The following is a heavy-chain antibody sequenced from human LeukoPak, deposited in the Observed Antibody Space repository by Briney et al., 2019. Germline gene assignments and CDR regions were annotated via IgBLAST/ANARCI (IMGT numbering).Heavy chain of an antibody. V-gene: IGHV1-18*01. J-gene: IGHJ4*02. CDR2: ISAYNLYT. D-gene: IGHD5-12*01. Sequence: VRVSCKGSGYTFTIYGISWVRQAPGQGVGRVGWISAYNLYTHYAQKLQGRVTMTTDTSTSTAYMELRSLRSDDTAAYYCARGIGRLRFDYWGQGTLVTVSS. CDR1: GYTFTIYG. CDR3: ARGIGRLRFDY.